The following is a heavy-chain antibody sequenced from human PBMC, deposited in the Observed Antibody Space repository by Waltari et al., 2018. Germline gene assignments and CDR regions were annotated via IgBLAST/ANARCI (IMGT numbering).Heavy chain of an antibody. D-gene: IGHD7-27*01. Sequence: FGTYVMNGVRQAPGKGLEWVSSISDAGGIINYADSVKGRFTISRDNSKNTLYLQMNSLRAEDTAVYYCARGSGVDYWGQGTLVTISS. CDR3: ARGSGVDY. CDR1: FGTYV. J-gene: IGHJ4*02. CDR2: ISDAGGII. V-gene: IGHV3-23*01.